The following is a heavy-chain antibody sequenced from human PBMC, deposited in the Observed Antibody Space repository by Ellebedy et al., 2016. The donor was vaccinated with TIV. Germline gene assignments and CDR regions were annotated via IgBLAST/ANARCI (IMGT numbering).Heavy chain of an antibody. D-gene: IGHD2-15*01. J-gene: IGHJ4*02. CDR3: AKEEWWRFDY. CDR2: ISGTGVST. Sequence: PGGSLRLSCAASGFLFSSYTMSWVRQAPGKGLEWVSVISGTGVSTDYADSVKGRFTISRDNSKNTASLQMNSLKAEDTAVYYCAKEEWWRFDYWGQGTVVTVSS. CDR1: GFLFSSYT. V-gene: IGHV3-23*01.